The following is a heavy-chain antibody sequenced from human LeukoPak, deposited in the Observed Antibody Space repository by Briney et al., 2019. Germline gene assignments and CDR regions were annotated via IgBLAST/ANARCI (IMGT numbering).Heavy chain of an antibody. CDR2: ISYDGSNK. J-gene: IGHJ4*02. CDR1: GFTFSSYG. Sequence: GRSLRLSCAASGFTFSSYGMHWVRQAPGKGLEWVAVISYDGSNKYYADSVKGRFTISSDNSKNTLYLQMNSLRAEDTAVYYCALYYGSGSYYPFDYWGQGTLVTVSS. CDR3: ALYYGSGSYYPFDY. D-gene: IGHD3-10*01. V-gene: IGHV3-30*03.